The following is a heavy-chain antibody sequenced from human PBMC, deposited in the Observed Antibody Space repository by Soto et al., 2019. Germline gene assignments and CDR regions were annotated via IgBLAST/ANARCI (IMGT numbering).Heavy chain of an antibody. D-gene: IGHD6-19*01. CDR1: GFTFSSYY. Sequence: EVQLVESGGGLVQPGGSLRLSCVASGFTFSSYYMMWARQVPGRGLEWLAKIKQDGSEKSYVDSVRGRFTISRDNGKEAVYLPMDRLRGDGPGVYFCGGLAGGAAGGNFWGQGTMVTVSS. CDR2: IKQDGSEK. CDR3: GGLAGGAAGGNF. V-gene: IGHV3-7*03. J-gene: IGHJ4*02.